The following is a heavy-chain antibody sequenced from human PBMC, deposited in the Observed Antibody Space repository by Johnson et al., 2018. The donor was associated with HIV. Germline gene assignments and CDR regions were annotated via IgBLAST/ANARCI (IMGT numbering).Heavy chain of an antibody. J-gene: IGHJ3*02. V-gene: IGHV3-23*04. CDR3: AIGRGEFPRHAFDI. Sequence: VQLVESGGGLVQPGGSLRLSCAASGFTFSSYAMSWVRQAPGKGLEWVSAISWNSGSIGYADSVKGRFTISRDNAKNSLYLQMNSLRAEDTAVYYCAIGRGEFPRHAFDIWGQGTMVTVSS. CDR2: ISWNSGSI. CDR1: GFTFSSYA. D-gene: IGHD3-10*01.